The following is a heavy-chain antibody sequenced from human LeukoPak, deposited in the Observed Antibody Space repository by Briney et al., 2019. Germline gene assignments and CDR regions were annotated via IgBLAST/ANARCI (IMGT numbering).Heavy chain of an antibody. Sequence: PGGSLRLSCAASGFTFSSYSMNWVRQAPGKGLEWVSSISSSSSYIYYADSVKGRFTISRDNAKNSLYLQMNSLRAEDTAVYYCARIRVAVAGTYSAADFDYWGQGTLVTVSS. CDR2: ISSSSSYI. J-gene: IGHJ4*02. V-gene: IGHV3-21*01. CDR3: ARIRVAVAGTYSAADFDY. D-gene: IGHD6-19*01. CDR1: GFTFSSYS.